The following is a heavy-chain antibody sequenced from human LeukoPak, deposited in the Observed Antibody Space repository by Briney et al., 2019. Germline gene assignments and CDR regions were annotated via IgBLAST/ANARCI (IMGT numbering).Heavy chain of an antibody. CDR2: IYPGDSDT. CDR1: GYTFTSYW. J-gene: IGHJ4*02. D-gene: IGHD2-2*01. V-gene: IGHV5-51*01. CDR3: ARAYCSSTSCYLGAHYFDY. Sequence: GESLKIFCKGSGYTFTSYWIGWVRQMPGKGLEWMGIIYPGDSDTRYSPSFQGQVTISADKSISTAYLQWSSLKASDTAMYYCARAYCSSTSCYLGAHYFDYWGQGTLVTVSS.